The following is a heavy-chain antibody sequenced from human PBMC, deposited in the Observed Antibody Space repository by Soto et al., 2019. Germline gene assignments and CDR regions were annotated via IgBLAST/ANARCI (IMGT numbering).Heavy chain of an antibody. Sequence: QVQLVESGGGLVKPGGSLRLSCAASGFTFSDYYMSWIRQAPGKGLEWVSYISSSGSTIYYADSVKGRFNITRDNPKNSLYLQMNSLRAEDTALYYSASYIVATIRGGDYWGQGTLVTVSS. CDR1: GFTFSDYY. CDR2: ISSSGSTI. CDR3: ASYIVATIRGGDY. J-gene: IGHJ4*02. V-gene: IGHV3-11*01. D-gene: IGHD5-12*01.